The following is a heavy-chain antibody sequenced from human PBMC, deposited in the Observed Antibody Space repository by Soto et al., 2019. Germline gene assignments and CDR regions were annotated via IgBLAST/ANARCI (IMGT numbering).Heavy chain of an antibody. Sequence: QVQLVESGGGVVQPGRSLRLSCAASGFTFSSYGMHWVRQAPDKGLEWVAVIWYDGSNKYYADSVKGRFTISRDNSKNTLYLQMNSLRAEDTAVYYCARDTSSSWYSSADYWGQGTLVTVSS. CDR1: GFTFSSYG. J-gene: IGHJ4*02. CDR2: IWYDGSNK. V-gene: IGHV3-33*01. D-gene: IGHD6-13*01. CDR3: ARDTSSSWYSSADY.